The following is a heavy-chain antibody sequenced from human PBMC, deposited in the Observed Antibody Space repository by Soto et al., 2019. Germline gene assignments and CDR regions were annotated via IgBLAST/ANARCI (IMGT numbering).Heavy chain of an antibody. CDR1: GFTFGDSY. CDR2: ISPGSRYP. CDR3: VRGGGGGLFDP. J-gene: IGHJ5*02. D-gene: IGHD2-15*01. V-gene: IGHV3-11*06. Sequence: PGGSLRLACSVSGFTFGDSYMSWIRQAPGKGLEWLSYISPGSRYPAYADSVKGRFTISRDNAKRSLYLQMMSLTAEDTAIYYCVRGGGGGLFDPWGQGTMVPVS.